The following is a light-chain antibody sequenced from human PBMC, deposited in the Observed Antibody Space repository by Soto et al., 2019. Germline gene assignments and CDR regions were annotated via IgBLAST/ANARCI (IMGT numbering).Light chain of an antibody. V-gene: IGLV1-47*01. CDR1: SSNIGSNY. CDR3: AAWDDSLSVGV. CDR2: RNN. Sequence: QSVLTQPPSASGTPGQRVTISCSESSSNIGSNYVYWYQQLPGTAPKLLIYRNNQRPSGVPDRFSGSKSGTSASLAISGLRSEDEADYYCAAWDDSLSVGVFGGGTKVTVL. J-gene: IGLJ2*01.